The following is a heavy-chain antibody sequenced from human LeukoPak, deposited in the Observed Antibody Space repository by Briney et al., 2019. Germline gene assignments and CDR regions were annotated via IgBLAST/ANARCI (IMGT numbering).Heavy chain of an antibody. CDR1: GFTVSSNY. V-gene: IGHV3-53*01. CDR3: ARTTVVTGRYYYFYMDV. D-gene: IGHD4-23*01. CDR2: IYSGGST. Sequence: GGSLRLSCAASGFTVSSNYMSWVRQAPGKGLEWVSVIYSGGSTYYADSVKCRFTISRDNSKNTLYLQMNSLRAEDTAVYYCARTTVVTGRYYYFYMDVWGKGTTVTVSS. J-gene: IGHJ6*03.